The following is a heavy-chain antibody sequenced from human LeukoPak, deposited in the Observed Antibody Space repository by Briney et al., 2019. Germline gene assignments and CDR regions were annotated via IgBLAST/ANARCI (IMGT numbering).Heavy chain of an antibody. J-gene: IGHJ4*02. CDR3: ASSGYSYGYNRAFDY. CDR1: GGSISSYY. CDR2: IYTSGST. Sequence: SETLSLTCTVSGGSISSYYWSWTRQPAGKGLEWIGRIYTSGSTNYNPSLKSRVTMSVDTSKNQFSLKLSSVTAADTAVYYCASSGYSYGYNRAFDYWGQGTLVTVSS. V-gene: IGHV4-4*07. D-gene: IGHD5-18*01.